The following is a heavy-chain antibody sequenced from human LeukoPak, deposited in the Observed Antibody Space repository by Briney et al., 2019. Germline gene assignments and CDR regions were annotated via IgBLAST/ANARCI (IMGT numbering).Heavy chain of an antibody. CDR2: MYYSGST. CDR1: GGSLSGNSYF. V-gene: IGHV4-39*01. Sequence: SETLSLICTLSGGSLSGNSYFWGWIRQPPGKGLEWIVSMYYSGSTYYNPSLKSRVTVSVDTSKNQFSLKLSSVTSTDTAVYYCATIVGSTKFDAWGQGTLVTVSS. J-gene: IGHJ5*02. D-gene: IGHD1-26*01. CDR3: ATIVGSTKFDA.